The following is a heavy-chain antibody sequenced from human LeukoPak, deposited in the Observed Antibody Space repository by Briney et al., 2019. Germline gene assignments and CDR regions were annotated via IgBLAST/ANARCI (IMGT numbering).Heavy chain of an antibody. CDR1: GGSISSYY. Sequence: KPSETLSLTCTVSGGSISSYYWSWIRQPPGKGLEWIGYIYYSGSTNYNPSLKSRVTISVDTSKNQFSLKLSSVTAADTAVYYCARDRAGDSFDVWGQGTLVTVSS. CDR3: ARDRAGDSFDV. CDR2: IYYSGST. D-gene: IGHD7-27*01. J-gene: IGHJ3*01. V-gene: IGHV4-59*01.